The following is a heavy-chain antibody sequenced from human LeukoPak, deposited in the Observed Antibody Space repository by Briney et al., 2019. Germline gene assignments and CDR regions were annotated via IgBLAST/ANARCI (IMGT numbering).Heavy chain of an antibody. J-gene: IGHJ5*02. CDR2: IYSSGTT. D-gene: IGHD6-19*01. V-gene: IGHV4-4*07. CDR1: GGSISSYT. CDR3: ARETYSSGWNGDL. Sequence: SETLSLTCTVSGGSISSYTWSWTRQPAGMGLEWIGRIYSSGTTNYNPSFESRVTLSIDTSKNQFSLKLSSVTAADTAVYYCARETYSSGWNGDLWGQGTLVTVSS.